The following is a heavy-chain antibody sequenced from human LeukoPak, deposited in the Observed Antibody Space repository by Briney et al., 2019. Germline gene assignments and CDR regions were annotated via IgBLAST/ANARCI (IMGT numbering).Heavy chain of an antibody. D-gene: IGHD2-2*01. CDR2: ISAYNGNT. V-gene: IGHV1-18*01. Sequence: RASVKVSCKASGYTFTSYGISWVRQAPGQGLEWMGWISAYNGNTNYAQKLQGRVTMTTDTSTSTAYMELRSLRSDDTAVYYCAREGVEVVVPAASIYNYMDVWGKGTTVTVSS. CDR3: AREGVEVVVPAASIYNYMDV. CDR1: GYTFTSYG. J-gene: IGHJ6*03.